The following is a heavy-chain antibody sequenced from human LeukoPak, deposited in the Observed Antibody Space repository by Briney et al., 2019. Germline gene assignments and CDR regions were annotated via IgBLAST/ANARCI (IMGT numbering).Heavy chain of an antibody. CDR3: ARDSSGWYTIYYYGMDV. J-gene: IGHJ6*02. CDR2: INSDGSST. V-gene: IGHV3-74*01. D-gene: IGHD6-19*01. CDR1: GFTFSSYW. Sequence: PGGSLRLSCAASGFTFSSYWMHWVRQAPGKGLVWVSRINSDGSSTSYADSVKGRFTISRDNAKNSLYPQMNSLRAEDTAVYYCARDSSGWYTIYYYGMDVWGQGTTVTVSS.